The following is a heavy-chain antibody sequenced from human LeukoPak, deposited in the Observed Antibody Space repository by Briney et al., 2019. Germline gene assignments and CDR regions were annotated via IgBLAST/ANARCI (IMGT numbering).Heavy chain of an antibody. V-gene: IGHV4-34*01. J-gene: IGHJ5*02. CDR3: ARGYNWNDGNWFDH. Sequence: PSETLSLTCVVYGGSFSGYYWSWIRQPPGKGLEWVGEINHSESTNYSPSLKSRVTISLDTSKNQFSLKLSSVTAADTAVYHCARGYNWNDGNWFDHWGQGTLVTVSS. D-gene: IGHD1-1*01. CDR1: GGSFSGYY. CDR2: INHSEST.